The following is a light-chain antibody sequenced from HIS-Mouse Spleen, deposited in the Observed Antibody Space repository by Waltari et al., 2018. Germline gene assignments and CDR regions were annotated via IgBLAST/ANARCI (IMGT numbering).Light chain of an antibody. CDR3: SSYTSSSTWV. CDR2: DVS. J-gene: IGLJ3*02. CDR1: SSDVGGYNY. Sequence: QSALTQPASVSGSPGQSITISCTGTSSDVGGYNYVSWYQQHPGKAPKLMIYDVSTRPSGFSNHFSGSKSGNPASLTISGLQAEDESAYYCSSYTSSSTWVFGGGTKLTVL. V-gene: IGLV2-14*03.